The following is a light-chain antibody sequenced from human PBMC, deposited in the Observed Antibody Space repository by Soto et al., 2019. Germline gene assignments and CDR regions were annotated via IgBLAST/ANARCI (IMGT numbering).Light chain of an antibody. V-gene: IGKV3-15*01. CDR1: QSVSNN. Sequence: EIVLTQSPATLSVFHGEKATLSCGASQSVSNNLAWYHQKPGQAPRPLIYGASTRATGVPARFSGSGSGTELTLTISSLQSEDSAIYYCQQYSSWPFTFGPGTKVAIE. CDR3: QQYSSWPFT. CDR2: GAS. J-gene: IGKJ3*01.